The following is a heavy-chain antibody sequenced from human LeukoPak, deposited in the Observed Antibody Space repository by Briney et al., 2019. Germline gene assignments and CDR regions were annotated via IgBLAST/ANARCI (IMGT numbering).Heavy chain of an antibody. D-gene: IGHD6-19*01. CDR1: GGSTGSSSYY. CDR2: IYYSGST. V-gene: IGHV4-39*01. CDR3: ARLTYSSGFFDY. Sequence: SETLSLTCTVSGGSTGSSSYYWGWIRQPPGKGLEWIGSIYYSGSTYYNPSLKSRVTISVDTSKNQFSLKLSSVTAADTAVYYCARLTYSSGFFDYWGQGTLVTVSS. J-gene: IGHJ4*02.